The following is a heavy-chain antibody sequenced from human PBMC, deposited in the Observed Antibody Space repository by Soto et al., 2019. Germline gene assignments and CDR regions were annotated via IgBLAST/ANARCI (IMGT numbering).Heavy chain of an antibody. Sequence: QVQLQESGPGLVKPSQTLSLTCTVSGGSISSGGYYWSWIRQHPGKGLEWIGYIYYSGSTYYNPSLKSLVTISVDTSKNQFSLKLSSVTAADTAVYYCARGLYSYVADAFDIWGQGTMVTVSS. J-gene: IGHJ3*02. V-gene: IGHV4-31*01. CDR2: IYYSGST. CDR1: GGSISSGGYY. CDR3: ARGLYSYVADAFDI. D-gene: IGHD5-18*01.